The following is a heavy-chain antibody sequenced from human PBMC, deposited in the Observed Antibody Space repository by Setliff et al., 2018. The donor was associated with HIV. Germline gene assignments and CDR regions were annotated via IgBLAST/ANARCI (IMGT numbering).Heavy chain of an antibody. Sequence: KPSETLSLTCTVSGGSISSSSYYWGWIRQPPGKGLEWIGSIYYSGSTYYNPSLKSRVTISVDTSKNQFSLKLSSVTAADTAVYYCARLGIAVVVFGEHYFDYWGQGTLVTVSS. D-gene: IGHD6-19*01. CDR3: ARLGIAVVVFGEHYFDY. J-gene: IGHJ4*02. V-gene: IGHV4-39*01. CDR2: IYYSGST. CDR1: GGSISSSSYY.